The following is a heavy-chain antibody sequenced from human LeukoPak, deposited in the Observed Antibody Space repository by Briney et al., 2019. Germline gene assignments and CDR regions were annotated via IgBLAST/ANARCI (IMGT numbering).Heavy chain of an antibody. CDR2: INHGGST. CDR1: GGSFSGYY. J-gene: IGHJ4*02. D-gene: IGHD1/OR15-1a*01. V-gene: IGHV4-34*01. CDR3: ARGSEQEGDYFDY. Sequence: PSETLSLTCAVYGGSFSGYYWSWIRQPPGKGLEWIGEINHGGSTNYNPSLKSRVTISVDTSKNQFSLKLSSVTAADTAVYYCARGSEQEGDYFDYWGQGTLVTVSS.